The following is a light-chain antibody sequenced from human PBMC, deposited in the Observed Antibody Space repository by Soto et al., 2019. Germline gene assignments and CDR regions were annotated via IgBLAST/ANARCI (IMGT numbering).Light chain of an antibody. Sequence: QSALTQPASVSGSPGQSITLSCTGSSSDIGAYDYVSWYQQRPVKAPKLMIFDVTNRPSGVSDRFSGSKSGNTASLTISGLQTEDEADYYCSSYTSSSTPYVFGTGTKLTVL. J-gene: IGLJ1*01. V-gene: IGLV2-14*01. CDR1: SSDIGAYDY. CDR2: DVT. CDR3: SSYTSSSTPYV.